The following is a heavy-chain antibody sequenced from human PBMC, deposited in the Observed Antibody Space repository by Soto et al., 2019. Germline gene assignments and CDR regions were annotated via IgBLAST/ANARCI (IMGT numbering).Heavy chain of an antibody. CDR2: IYYSGST. CDR1: GGSVSSGSYY. J-gene: IGHJ5*02. D-gene: IGHD5-18*01. CDR3: ARLGNVDTAVWFDP. Sequence: PSETLSLTCTVSGGSVSSGSYYWSWIRQPPGKGLEWIGYIYYSGSTNYNPSLKSRVTISVDTSKNQFSLKLSSVTAADTAVYYCARLGNVDTAVWFDPWGQGTLVTVSS. V-gene: IGHV4-61*01.